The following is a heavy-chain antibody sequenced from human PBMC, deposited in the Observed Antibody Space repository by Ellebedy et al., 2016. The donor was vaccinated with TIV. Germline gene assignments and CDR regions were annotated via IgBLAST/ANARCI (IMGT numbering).Heavy chain of an antibody. CDR2: INTDGTTT. Sequence: GGSLRLXCVASGFTVSYYWMHWVRQAPGEGLMWVSRINTDGTTTTYADSVRDRFTISRDNAKNTLYLHMDDLRADDTAVYYCARDLVLGSGSTDYWGQGNLVTV. CDR1: GFTVSYYW. CDR3: ARDLVLGSGSTDY. J-gene: IGHJ4*02. D-gene: IGHD3-10*01. V-gene: IGHV3-74*01.